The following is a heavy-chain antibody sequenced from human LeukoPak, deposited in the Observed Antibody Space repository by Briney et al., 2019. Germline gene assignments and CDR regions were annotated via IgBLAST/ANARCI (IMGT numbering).Heavy chain of an antibody. D-gene: IGHD3-22*01. CDR3: ARSFSGYFNWFDP. Sequence: SVKVSCKASVCTFSSYAISWVRQAPGQGREWMGGIIPIFGTANYAQKFQGRVTITADESTSTAYMELSSLRSEDTAVYYCARSFSGYFNWFDPWGQGTLVTVSS. J-gene: IGHJ5*02. V-gene: IGHV1-69*13. CDR1: VCTFSSYA. CDR2: IIPIFGTA.